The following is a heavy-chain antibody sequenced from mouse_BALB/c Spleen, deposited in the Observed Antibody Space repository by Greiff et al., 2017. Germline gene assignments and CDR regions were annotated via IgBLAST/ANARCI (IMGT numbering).Heavy chain of an antibody. CDR2: IDPYNGGT. D-gene: IGHD2-10*01. Sequence: EVQLQQSGPELGKPGASVKISCKASGYSFTGYNMYWVKQSHRKSLEWIGYIDPYNGGTSYNQKSKGKATLTVDKSSSTAYMHLNSLTSEDSAIYYCARPSYYGNLAYWGQGTLGTVSA. CDR3: ARPSYYGNLAY. J-gene: IGHJ3*01. V-gene: IGHV1S135*01. CDR1: GYSFTGYN.